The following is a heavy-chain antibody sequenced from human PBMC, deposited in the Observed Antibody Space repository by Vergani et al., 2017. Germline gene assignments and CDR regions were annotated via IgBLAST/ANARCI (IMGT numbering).Heavy chain of an antibody. CDR1: GYTFSNYY. CDR2: INPSGGHT. Sequence: QVQVVQSGAEVKKSGASVKVSCKTSGYTFSNYYMHWVRQAPGQGLEWMGIINPSGGHTNYAQKFQGRVTITADTSTDTAYMELSSLRSEDTAVYYCATDYTYYDILTGYANWFDPWGQGTLVTVSS. D-gene: IGHD3-9*01. CDR3: ATDYTYYDILTGYANWFDP. J-gene: IGHJ5*02. V-gene: IGHV1-46*01.